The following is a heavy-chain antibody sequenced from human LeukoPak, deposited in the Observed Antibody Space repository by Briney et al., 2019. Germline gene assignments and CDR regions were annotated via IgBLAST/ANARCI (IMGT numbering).Heavy chain of an antibody. Sequence: GGSLRLSCAASGFTFSSYAMHWVRQAPGKGLEWVALISYDLTNKYYAESVKGRFTISRDNSKNTLFLQMNSLRAEDTAVYYCAKDPPGLLWFGELLPDSYAFDIWGQGTMVTVSS. V-gene: IGHV3-30*04. J-gene: IGHJ3*02. CDR1: GFTFSSYA. CDR3: AKDPPGLLWFGELLPDSYAFDI. CDR2: ISYDLTNK. D-gene: IGHD3-10*01.